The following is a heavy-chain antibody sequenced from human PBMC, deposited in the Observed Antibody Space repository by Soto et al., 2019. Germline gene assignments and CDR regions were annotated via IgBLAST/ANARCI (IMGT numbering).Heavy chain of an antibody. J-gene: IGHJ4*02. CDR2: ISGSGSA. CDR1: GFTFSSYA. V-gene: IGHV3-23*01. Sequence: EVQLLESGGGLVQPGGSLRLSCAASGFTFSSYAMSWVRQAPGKGLEWVSSISGSGSAYYAGSVKGRFTISRDYSKNTLYLQMNSLRAEDTAVYYCAKDLVYYYDSSGYYGYTGWGQGTLVTVSS. CDR3: AKDLVYYYDSSGYYGYTG. D-gene: IGHD3-22*01.